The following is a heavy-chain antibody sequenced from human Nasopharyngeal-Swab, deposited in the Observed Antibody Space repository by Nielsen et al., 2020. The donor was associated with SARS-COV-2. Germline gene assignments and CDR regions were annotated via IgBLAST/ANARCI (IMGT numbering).Heavy chain of an antibody. CDR3: AREGYGDSSFYFDY. Sequence: GESLKISCAASGFTFSSYEMNWVRQAPGKGPEWVSYFSSSGNTLYYADSVKGRFTVSRDNAKNSLFLHLGSLRAEDTAVYYCAREGYGDSSFYFDYWGQGTLVTVSS. D-gene: IGHD4-17*01. V-gene: IGHV3-48*03. J-gene: IGHJ4*02. CDR1: GFTFSSYE. CDR2: FSSSGNTL.